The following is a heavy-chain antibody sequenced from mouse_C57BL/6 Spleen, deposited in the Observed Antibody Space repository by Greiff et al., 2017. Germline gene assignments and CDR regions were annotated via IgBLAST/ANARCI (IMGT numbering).Heavy chain of an antibody. D-gene: IGHD2-4*01. CDR1: GYTFTGYW. Sequence: QVQLKESGAELAKPGASVKLSCKASGYTFTGYWMHWVKQRPGQGLEWIGYINPSSGYTKYNQKFQDKATLTADKSSSTAYMQLSSLTYEDSAVYYWARGGRNYDYDLSYWGQGVLVTVSA. J-gene: IGHJ3*01. V-gene: IGHV1-7*01. CDR2: INPSSGYT. CDR3: ARGGRNYDYDLSY.